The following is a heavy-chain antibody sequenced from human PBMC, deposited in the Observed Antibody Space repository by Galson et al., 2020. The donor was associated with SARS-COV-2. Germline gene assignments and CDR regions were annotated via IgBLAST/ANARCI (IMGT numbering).Heavy chain of an antibody. CDR1: GFSFSRYA. Sequence: LSLTCVGSGFSFSRYAMSWVRQAPGKGLEWVSIISGSGGSTYHAESVRGRFTISRDTSKNTLYLQMNSLRAEDTAVYYCAKDPSTWIQPHYFDYWGQGTLVTVSS. CDR3: AKDPSTWIQPHYFDY. V-gene: IGHV3-23*01. CDR2: ISGSGGST. J-gene: IGHJ4*02. D-gene: IGHD5-18*01.